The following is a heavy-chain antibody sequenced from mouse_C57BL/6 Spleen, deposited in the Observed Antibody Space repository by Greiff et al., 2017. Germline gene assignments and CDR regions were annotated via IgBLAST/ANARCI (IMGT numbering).Heavy chain of an antibody. CDR1: GFSLTSYG. J-gene: IGHJ1*03. D-gene: IGHD2-4*01. CDR2: IWSGGST. V-gene: IGHV2-2*01. Sequence: QVQLKESGPGLVQPSQSLSITCTVSGFSLTSYGVHWVRQSPGKGLEWLGVIWSGGSTDYNAAFISRLSISKDNSKSQVFFKMNSLQADDTAIYYCARNGYDYDVGYFDVWGTGTTVTVSS. CDR3: ARNGYDYDVGYFDV.